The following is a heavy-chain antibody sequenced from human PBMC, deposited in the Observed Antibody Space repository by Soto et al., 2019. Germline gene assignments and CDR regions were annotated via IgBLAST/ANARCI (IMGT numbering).Heavy chain of an antibody. J-gene: IGHJ4*02. CDR3: ARGARSIAVAGRSLGDY. V-gene: IGHV1-2*04. D-gene: IGHD6-19*01. CDR1: GYTFTGYY. Sequence: ASVKVSCKASGYTFTGYYMHWVRQAPGQGLEWMGWINPNSGGTNYAQKYQGWVTITRDTSISTAYKELSRQRTDDTAVYYCARGARSIAVAGRSLGDYWGQGTLVTVSS. CDR2: INPNSGGT.